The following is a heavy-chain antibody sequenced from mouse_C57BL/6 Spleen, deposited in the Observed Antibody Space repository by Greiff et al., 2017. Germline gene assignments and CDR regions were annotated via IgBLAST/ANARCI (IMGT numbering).Heavy chain of an antibody. CDR1: GYTFTSYG. V-gene: IGHV1-81*01. CDR2: IYPRSGNT. CDR3: AREDYYSNYGGAY. Sequence: LVESGAELARPGASVKLSCKASGYTFTSYGISWVKQRTGQGLEWIGEIYPRSGNTYYNEKFKGKATLTADKSSSTAYMELRSLTSEDSAVYFCAREDYYSNYGGAYWGQGTLVTVSA. J-gene: IGHJ3*01. D-gene: IGHD2-5*01.